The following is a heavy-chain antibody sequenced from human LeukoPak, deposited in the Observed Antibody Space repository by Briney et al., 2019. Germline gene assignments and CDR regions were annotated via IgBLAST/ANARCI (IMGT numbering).Heavy chain of an antibody. D-gene: IGHD1-26*01. CDR3: ARGGGSYPIDY. CDR2: IYISGST. V-gene: IGHV4-4*07. J-gene: IGHJ4*02. Sequence: PSETLSLTCTVSGGSFSSYYWSWIRQPAGKGLECIGRIYISGSTSYNPSLKSRVTMSVDTSKNQFSLKLSSVTAADTAVYYCARGGGSYPIDYWGQGTLVTVSS. CDR1: GGSFSSYY.